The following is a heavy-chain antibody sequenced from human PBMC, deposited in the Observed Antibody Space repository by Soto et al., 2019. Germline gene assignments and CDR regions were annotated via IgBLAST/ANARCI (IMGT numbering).Heavy chain of an antibody. CDR1: GFSLSTSGMC. CDR2: IDWDDDK. J-gene: IGHJ4*02. Sequence: SGPTLVNPTQTLTLTCTFSGFSLSTSGMCVSWIRQPPGKALEWLALIDWDDDKYYSTSLKTRLTISKDTSKNQVVLTMTNMDSVDTATYYCARIKVMGYDILTQWGPFDYWGQGTLVTVSS. V-gene: IGHV2-70*01. D-gene: IGHD3-9*01. CDR3: ARIKVMGYDILTQWGPFDY.